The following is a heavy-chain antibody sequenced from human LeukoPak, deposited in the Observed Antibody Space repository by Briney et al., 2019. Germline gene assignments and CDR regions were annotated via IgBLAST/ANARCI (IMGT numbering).Heavy chain of an antibody. CDR3: ARQAAAAGKDAFDI. D-gene: IGHD6-13*01. V-gene: IGHV4-59*08. J-gene: IGHJ3*02. CDR2: IYYSGST. Sequence: SETLSLTCTVSGGSISSYYWSWIRQPPGQGLEWIGYIYYSGSTNYNPSLKSRVTISVDTSKNQFSLKLSSVTAADTAVYYCARQAAAAGKDAFDIWGQGTMVTVSS. CDR1: GGSISSYY.